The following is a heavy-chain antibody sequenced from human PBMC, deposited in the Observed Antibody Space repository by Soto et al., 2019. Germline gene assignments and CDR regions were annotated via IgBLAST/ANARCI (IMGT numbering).Heavy chain of an antibody. D-gene: IGHD4-4*01. V-gene: IGHV4-39*01. CDR3: ARRHSNYGNWYFDL. Sequence: QLQLQESGPRLVKPSEPLSLTCTVSGASISNISYYWAWIRQPPGRGLEWIGSIHYSGYTYFNASLKSRVTISVDTSMNQFSLKLNSVTAADTAVYYCARRHSNYGNWYFDLWGRGTLVTVSS. J-gene: IGHJ2*01. CDR2: IHYSGYT. CDR1: GASISNISYY.